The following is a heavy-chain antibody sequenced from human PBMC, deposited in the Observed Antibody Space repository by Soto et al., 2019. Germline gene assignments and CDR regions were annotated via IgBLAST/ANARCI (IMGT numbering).Heavy chain of an antibody. CDR3: AKVEWELLRRGVGYFDY. CDR1: GFTFSSYG. CDR2: ISYDGSNK. V-gene: IGHV3-30*18. J-gene: IGHJ4*02. Sequence: QVQLVESGGGVVQPGRSLRLSCAASGFTFSSYGMHWVRQAPGKGLEWVAVISYDGSNKYYADSVKGRFTISRDNSKNTLYLQMNSLRAEDTAVYYCAKVEWELLRRGVGYFDYWGQGTLVTVSS. D-gene: IGHD1-26*01.